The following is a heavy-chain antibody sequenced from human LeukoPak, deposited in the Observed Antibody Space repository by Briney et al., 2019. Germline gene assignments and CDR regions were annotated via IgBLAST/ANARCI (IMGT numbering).Heavy chain of an antibody. CDR1: GFTFSSYE. CDR3: ARFDGSGSYYNRHYYFDY. V-gene: IGHV3-48*03. J-gene: IGHJ4*02. Sequence: GGSLRLPCAASGFTFSSYEMNWVRQAPGKGLEWVSYISSSGSTIYYADSVKGRFTISRDNAKNTLYLQMNSLRAEDTAVYYCARFDGSGSYYNRHYYFDYWGQGTLVTVSS. D-gene: IGHD3-10*01. CDR2: ISSSGSTI.